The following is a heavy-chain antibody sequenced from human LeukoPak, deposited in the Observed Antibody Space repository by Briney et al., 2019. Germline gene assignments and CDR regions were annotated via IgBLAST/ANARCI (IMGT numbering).Heavy chain of an antibody. CDR2: INHSGST. J-gene: IGHJ3*02. V-gene: IGHV4-34*01. CDR1: GGSFSGYY. Sequence: SETLSLTCAVYGGSFSGYYWSWIRQPPGKGLEWIGEINHSGSTNYNPSLKSRVTISVDTSKNQFSLKLSSVTAADTAVYYCARDDVADAFDIWGQGTTVTVSS. CDR3: ARDDVADAFDI.